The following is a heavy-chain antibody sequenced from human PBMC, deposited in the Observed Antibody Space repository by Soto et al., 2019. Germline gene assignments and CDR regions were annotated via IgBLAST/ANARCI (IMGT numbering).Heavy chain of an antibody. CDR3: ERRPAEVYGMDV. CDR2: IYYSGST. V-gene: IGHV4-39*01. J-gene: IGHJ6*02. Sequence: SETLSLTCTVSGGSISSSSYYWGWIRQPPGKGLEWIGSIYYSGSTYYNPSLKSRVTISVDTSKNQFSLKLSSVTAADTAVYYCERRPAEVYGMDVWGQVTTVTVSS. CDR1: GGSISSSSYY.